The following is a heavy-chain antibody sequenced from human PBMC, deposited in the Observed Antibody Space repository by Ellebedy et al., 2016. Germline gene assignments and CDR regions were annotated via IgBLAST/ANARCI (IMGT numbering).Heavy chain of an antibody. CDR1: GYTFTSYA. CDR3: ARGGESSGSSLYYYYAMDV. D-gene: IGHD3-22*01. Sequence: ASVKVSCKASGYTFTSYAMHWVRQAPGQRLEWMGWINAGNGNTKYSQKFQGRVSINRDTSASTAYMELSSLRSEDTAVYYCARGGESSGSSLYYYYAMDVWGQGTTVTVSS. J-gene: IGHJ6*02. V-gene: IGHV1-3*01. CDR2: INAGNGNT.